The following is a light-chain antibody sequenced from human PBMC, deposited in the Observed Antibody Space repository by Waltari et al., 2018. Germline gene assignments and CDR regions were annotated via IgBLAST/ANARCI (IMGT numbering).Light chain of an antibody. CDR3: MFWPSNVWV. J-gene: IGLJ3*02. CDR1: SDINVGDFH. V-gene: IGLV5-37*01. Sequence: QPVLTQPPSSSASPGESARLTCTLPSDINVGDFHLYWYQPRPGSPPRFLLYYKSDSEKAQGSGVPSRFSGSKDASANAGILLISGLQSEDEADYYCMFWPSNVWVFGGGTKLTVL. CDR2: YKSDSEK.